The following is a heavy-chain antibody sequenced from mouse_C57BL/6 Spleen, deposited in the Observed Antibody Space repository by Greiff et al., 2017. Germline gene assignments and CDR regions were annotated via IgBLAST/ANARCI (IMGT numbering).Heavy chain of an antibody. Sequence: EVQGVESGGGLVQPKGSLKLSCAASGFTFNTYAMHWVRQAPGKGLEWVARIRSKSSNNATYYADSVKDRFTISRDDSQSMLYLQMNNLKTEDTAMYYCVRDYGSSPFAYWGQGTLVTVSA. J-gene: IGHJ3*01. D-gene: IGHD1-1*01. V-gene: IGHV10-3*01. CDR3: VRDYGSSPFAY. CDR2: IRSKSSNNAT. CDR1: GFTFNTYA.